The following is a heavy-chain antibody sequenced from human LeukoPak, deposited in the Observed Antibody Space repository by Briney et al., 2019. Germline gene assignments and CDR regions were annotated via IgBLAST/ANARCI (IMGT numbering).Heavy chain of an antibody. CDR1: GGSFSGYY. D-gene: IGHD6-13*01. J-gene: IGHJ5*02. Sequence: PSETLSLTCAVYGGSFSGYYWSWIRQPPGKGLEWIGYIYYSGSTYYNPSLKSRVTISVDTSKNQFSLKLSSVTAADTAVYYCARDSAAAGTRWFDPWGQGTLVTVSS. CDR2: IYYSGST. V-gene: IGHV4-34*09. CDR3: ARDSAAAGTRWFDP.